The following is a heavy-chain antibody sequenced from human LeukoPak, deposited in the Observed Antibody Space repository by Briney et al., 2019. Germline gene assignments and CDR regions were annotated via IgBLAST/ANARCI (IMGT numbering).Heavy chain of an antibody. J-gene: IGHJ4*02. CDR3: ARGYDSSGYFSD. Sequence: GASVKVSCKASGYTFSSNAINWVRQAPGQGLEWMGWIDTNTGNPTYAQGFTGQFVFSLDTFVSTAYLQISSLKAEDTAEYFCARGYDSSGYFSDWGQGTLVTVSS. CDR2: IDTNTGNP. D-gene: IGHD3-22*01. V-gene: IGHV7-4-1*02. CDR1: GYTFSSNA.